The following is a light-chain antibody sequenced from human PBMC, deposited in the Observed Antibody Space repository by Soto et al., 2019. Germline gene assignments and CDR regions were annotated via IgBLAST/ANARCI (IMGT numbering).Light chain of an antibody. CDR2: DAS. V-gene: IGKV1-8*01. Sequence: AIRMTQSPSSFSASTGDRVTITCRARQGISSYLAWYQQKPGKAPKILIYDASTLQSGVPSRFSGSGSGTDFTLTISCLQSEDFATYYCQQYYSYPRTFGQGTKVEIK. J-gene: IGKJ1*01. CDR3: QQYYSYPRT. CDR1: QGISSY.